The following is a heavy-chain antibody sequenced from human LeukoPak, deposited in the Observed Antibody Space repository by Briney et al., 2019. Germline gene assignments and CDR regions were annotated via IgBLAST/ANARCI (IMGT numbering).Heavy chain of an antibody. CDR1: GFTFSSYS. Sequence: GGSLRLSCAASGFTFSSYSMNWVRQAPGKGLEWVSSISSSSSYIYYADSVKGRFTISRDNAKNSLYLQMNSLRAEDTAVYYCARDHDRGGYFDYWGQGTLVTVSS. CDR3: ARDHDRGGYFDY. J-gene: IGHJ4*02. D-gene: IGHD6-25*01. CDR2: ISSSSSYI. V-gene: IGHV3-21*01.